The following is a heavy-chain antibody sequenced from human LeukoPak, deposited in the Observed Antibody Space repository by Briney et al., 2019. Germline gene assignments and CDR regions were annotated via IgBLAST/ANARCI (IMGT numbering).Heavy chain of an antibody. V-gene: IGHV4-39*07. CDR1: GGSISSSSYY. Sequence: NSSETLSLTCTVSGGSISSSSYYWGWIRQPPGQGLEWIGSIYYSGSTYYNPSLKSRVTISVDTSKNQFSLKLSSVTAADTAVYYCARVGAAAGSKSVYYYYMDVWGKGTTVTISS. J-gene: IGHJ6*03. D-gene: IGHD6-13*01. CDR2: IYYSGST. CDR3: ARVGAAAGSKSVYYYYMDV.